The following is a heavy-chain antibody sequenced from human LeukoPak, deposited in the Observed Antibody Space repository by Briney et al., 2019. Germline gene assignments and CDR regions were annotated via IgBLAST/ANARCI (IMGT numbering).Heavy chain of an antibody. CDR3: ARNFDSSDYGYNWFDP. V-gene: IGHV1-69*02. CDR1: GGTFRSYT. J-gene: IGHJ5*02. CDR2: IIPILGIA. D-gene: IGHD3-22*01. Sequence: KVSCQASGGTFRSYTISWVRQAPGQGLEWMGRIIPILGIANYAQKFQGRVTITADKSTSTAYMELSSLRSEDTAVYYCARNFDSSDYGYNWFDPWGQGTLVTVSS.